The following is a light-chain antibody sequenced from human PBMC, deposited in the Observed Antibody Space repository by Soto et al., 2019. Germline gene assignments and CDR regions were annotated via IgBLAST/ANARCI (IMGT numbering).Light chain of an antibody. CDR3: SSYAGSSNV. CDR2: EVN. V-gene: IGLV2-8*01. Sequence: PLTHPPSACGSPGQSFAISCTATISDVGGYNYVSWYQQHPGKAPKLIIYEVNKRPSWVPDRFSGSKSGNTASLTVSGLQDENEADYYCSSYAGSSNVFGTGTKV. CDR1: ISDVGGYNY. J-gene: IGLJ1*01.